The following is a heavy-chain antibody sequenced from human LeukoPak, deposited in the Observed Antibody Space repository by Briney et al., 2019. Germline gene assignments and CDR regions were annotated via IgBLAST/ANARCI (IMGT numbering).Heavy chain of an antibody. J-gene: IGHJ4*02. D-gene: IGHD3-9*01. Sequence: ASVKVSCKASGYTFTSYYMHWVRQAPGQGLEWMGIINPSGGSTSYAQKFQGRVTMTRDTSISTAYMELSRLRSDDTAVYYCARIDATYDYWGQGTLVTVSS. V-gene: IGHV1-46*01. CDR2: INPSGGST. CDR3: ARIDATYDY. CDR1: GYTFTSYY.